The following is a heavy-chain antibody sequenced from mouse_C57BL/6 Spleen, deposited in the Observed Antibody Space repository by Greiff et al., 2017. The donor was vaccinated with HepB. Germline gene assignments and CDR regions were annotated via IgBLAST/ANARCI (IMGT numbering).Heavy chain of an antibody. CDR3: ARSGYYGYYVYDY. CDR1: GYTFTSYW. D-gene: IGHD2-1*01. CDR2: IYPGSGST. Sequence: VQLQQPGAELVKPGASVKMSCKASGYTFTSYWITWVKQRPGQGLEWIGDIYPGSGSTNYNEKFKSKATLTVDTSTSTAYMQLSSLTSEDSAVYYCARSGYYGYYVYDYWGQGTTRSVSS. J-gene: IGHJ2*01. V-gene: IGHV1-55*01.